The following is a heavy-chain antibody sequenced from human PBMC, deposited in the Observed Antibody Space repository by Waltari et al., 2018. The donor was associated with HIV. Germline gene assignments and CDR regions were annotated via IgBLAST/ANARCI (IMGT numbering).Heavy chain of an antibody. CDR3: GAFLCAEDCRDGFDV. V-gene: IGHV3-21*06. CDR2: LSDDSSFI. Sequence: ESGGGRAKPGGTLKLSCSGSGFTFKNYSVSWIRRAPGRGLECISSLSDDSSFIYYADSVKGRFTVSRDNVRNSVFLQINDVRAEDTATYFCGAFLCAEDCRDGFDVWGQGTMVTVS. D-gene: IGHD2-21*02. CDR1: GFTFKNYS. J-gene: IGHJ3*01.